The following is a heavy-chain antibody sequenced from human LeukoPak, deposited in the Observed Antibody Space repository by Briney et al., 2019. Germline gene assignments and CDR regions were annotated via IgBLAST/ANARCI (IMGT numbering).Heavy chain of an antibody. D-gene: IGHD3-16*01. CDR1: GFTVSSNY. J-gene: IGHJ4*02. CDR3: ARAAASGGYFDY. CDR2: IYSGGST. V-gene: IGHV3-53*01. Sequence: GGSLRLSCAASGFTVSSNYMSWVRQAPGKGLEWVPVIYSGGSTYYADSVKGRFTIARDNSKNTLFLQMDSLRAEDTAVYYCARAAASGGYFDYWGQGTLVTVSS.